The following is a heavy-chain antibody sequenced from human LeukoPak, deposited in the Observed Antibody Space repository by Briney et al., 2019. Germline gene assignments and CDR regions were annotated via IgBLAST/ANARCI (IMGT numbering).Heavy chain of an antibody. J-gene: IGHJ4*02. CDR2: IYTSGST. CDR3: ARLSSGWYRALDY. D-gene: IGHD6-19*01. V-gene: IGHV4-61*02. CDR1: GGSISSGSYY. Sequence: PSQTLSLTCTVSGGSISSGSYYWSWIRQPAGKGLEWIGRIYTSGSTNYNPSLKSRVTISVDTSKNQFSLKLSSVTAADTAVYYCARLSSGWYRALDYWGQGTLVTVSS.